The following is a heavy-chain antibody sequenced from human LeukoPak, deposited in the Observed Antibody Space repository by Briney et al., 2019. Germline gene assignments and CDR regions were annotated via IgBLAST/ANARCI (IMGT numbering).Heavy chain of an antibody. J-gene: IGHJ6*03. CDR1: GGSISNYY. V-gene: IGHV4-59*01. CDR3: TRGSIAYYYMDV. Sequence: SETLSLTCTVSGGSISNYYWSWIRQPPGKGLEWIGNIYYSGSTNYNPSLKSRVTVSVDTSKNQFSLKLSSVTAADTAVYYCTRGSIAYYYMDVWGKGTTVTISS. D-gene: IGHD3-22*01. CDR2: IYYSGST.